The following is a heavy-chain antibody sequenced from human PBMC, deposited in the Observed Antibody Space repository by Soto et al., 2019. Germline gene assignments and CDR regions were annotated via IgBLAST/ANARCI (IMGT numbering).Heavy chain of an antibody. CDR3: VIFLGITIFGRRYIHI. CDR1: GGSISSGGNY. D-gene: IGHD3-3*01. CDR2: IYYSGST. Sequence: TLSLTCAVSGGSISSGGNYWGCIRQHKGKGLEWIGYIYYSGSTYYNPSLKSRVTISVDTSKNQFSLKLSSVTAADTAVYYCVIFLGITIFGRRYIHIWRQGLTVTVS. J-gene: IGHJ3*02. V-gene: IGHV4-31*11.